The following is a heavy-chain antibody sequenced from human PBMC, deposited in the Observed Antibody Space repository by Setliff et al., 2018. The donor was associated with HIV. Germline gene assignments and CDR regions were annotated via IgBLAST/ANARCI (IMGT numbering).Heavy chain of an antibody. V-gene: IGHV3-21*01. D-gene: IGHD3-22*01. CDR2: INSESKYK. Sequence: GESLKISCAASGFIFSSYSMNWVRQVPGKGLQWVSSINSESKYKFYADSVKGRFTISRDNGKNSLFLQMNRLRAEDTAVYYCATLNFDDSRGAFDIWGQGTMVTVSS. CDR1: GFIFSSYS. CDR3: ATLNFDDSRGAFDI. J-gene: IGHJ3*02.